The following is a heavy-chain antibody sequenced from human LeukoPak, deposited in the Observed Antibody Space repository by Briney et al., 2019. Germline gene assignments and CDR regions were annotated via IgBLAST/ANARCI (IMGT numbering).Heavy chain of an antibody. V-gene: IGHV3-53*01. CDR3: TSVRGPYYYMDV. CDR1: GFTVSSNY. Sequence: GGSLRLSCAASGFTVSSNYMSWVRQAPGKGLEWVSVIYSGGSTYYADSVKGRFTISRDNSKNTLYLQMNSLRAEDTAVYYCTSVRGPYYYMDVWGKGTTVTISS. D-gene: IGHD3-16*02. CDR2: IYSGGST. J-gene: IGHJ6*03.